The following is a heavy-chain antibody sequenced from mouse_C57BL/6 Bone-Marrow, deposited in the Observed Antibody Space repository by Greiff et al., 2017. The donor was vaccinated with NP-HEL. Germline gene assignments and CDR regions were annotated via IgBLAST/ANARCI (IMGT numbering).Heavy chain of an antibody. J-gene: IGHJ3*01. CDR3: TTNYGSSYVEAY. V-gene: IGHV14-4*01. CDR2: IDPENGDT. D-gene: IGHD1-1*01. Sequence: EVQLVESGAELVRPGASVKLSCTASGFNIKDDYMHWVKQRPEQGLEWIGWIDPENGDTEYASKFQGKATITADTSSNTAYLQLSSLTSEDTAVYYCTTNYGSSYVEAYWGQGTLVTVSA. CDR1: GFNIKDDY.